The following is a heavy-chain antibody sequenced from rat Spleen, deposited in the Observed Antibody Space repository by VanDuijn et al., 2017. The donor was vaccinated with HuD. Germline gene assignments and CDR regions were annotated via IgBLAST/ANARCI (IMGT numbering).Heavy chain of an antibody. J-gene: IGHJ2*01. V-gene: IGHV5-29*01. CDR1: GFTFSRYW. D-gene: IGHD1-2*01. Sequence: EVQLVESGGGLVQPGRSLKLSCVASGFTFSRYWMYWVRQAPTKGLDWVATISYDGSSTYYRDSVKGRFTISRDNAKSTLYLQMNSLRSEDTATYYCARQWVAIWADYWGQGVMVTVSS. CDR3: ARQWVAIWADY. CDR2: ISYDGSST.